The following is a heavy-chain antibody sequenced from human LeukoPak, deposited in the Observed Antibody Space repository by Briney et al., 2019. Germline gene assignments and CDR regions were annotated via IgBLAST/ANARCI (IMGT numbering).Heavy chain of an antibody. J-gene: IGHJ6*02. CDR3: ASENCSGGSCSSGDYYYGMDV. D-gene: IGHD2-15*01. V-gene: IGHV4-34*01. Sequence: SETLSLTCAVYGGSFSGYYWSWIRQPLGKGLEWIGEINHSGSTNYNPSLKSRVTISVDTSKNQFSLKLSSVTAADTAVYYCASENCSGGSCSSGDYYYGMDVWGQGTTVTVSS. CDR2: INHSGST. CDR1: GGSFSGYY.